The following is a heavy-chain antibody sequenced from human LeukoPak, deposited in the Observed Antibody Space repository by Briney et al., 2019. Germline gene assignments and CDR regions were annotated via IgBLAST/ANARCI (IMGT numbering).Heavy chain of an antibody. CDR3: ARFDYYYDSSGSFDY. V-gene: IGHV4-59*01. Sequence: SSETLSLTCTVSGGSLRSYYWNWIRQPPGKGLEWIGYIYYSGSTNYNPSLKSRLTMSVDTSKIQFSLRLRSVTAADTAVYYCARFDYYYDSSGSFDYWGQGTLVTVSS. CDR2: IYYSGST. J-gene: IGHJ4*02. D-gene: IGHD3-22*01. CDR1: GGSLRSYY.